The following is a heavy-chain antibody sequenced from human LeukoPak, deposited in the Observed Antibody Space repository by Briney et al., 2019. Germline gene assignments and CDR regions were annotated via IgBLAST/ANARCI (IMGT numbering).Heavy chain of an antibody. CDR3: ARGGQWELPYYFDY. D-gene: IGHD1-26*01. CDR2: ISSSSSYI. Sequence: GGSLRLPCAASGFTFSSYSMNWVRQAPGKGLEWVSSISSSSSYIYYADSVKGRFTISRDNAKNSLYLQMNSLRAEDTAVYYCARGGQWELPYYFDYWGQGTLVTVSS. CDR1: GFTFSSYS. J-gene: IGHJ4*02. V-gene: IGHV3-21*01.